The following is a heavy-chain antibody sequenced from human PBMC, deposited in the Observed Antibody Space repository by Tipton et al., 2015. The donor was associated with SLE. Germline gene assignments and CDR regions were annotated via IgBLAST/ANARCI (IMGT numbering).Heavy chain of an antibody. CDR1: GDSISSDFY. V-gene: IGHV4-39*01. CDR3: ARHGALRIIDVAGTLDF. Sequence: GLVKPSETLSLTCTVSGDSISSDFYWAWIRQSPGKGLEWIGSIFYRGTTYNNPSLRSRVIISVDTSKNRFSLKVNSVTAADTAVYYCARHGALRIIDVAGTLDFWGQGILVTVSS. D-gene: IGHD6-19*01. CDR2: IFYRGTT. J-gene: IGHJ4*02.